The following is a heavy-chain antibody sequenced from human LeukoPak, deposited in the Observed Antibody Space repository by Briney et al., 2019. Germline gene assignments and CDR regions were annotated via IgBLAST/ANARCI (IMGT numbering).Heavy chain of an antibody. D-gene: IGHD3-10*01. V-gene: IGHV4-34*01. CDR3: ARRAPLLWFGESTYYMDV. CDR2: INHSGST. Sequence: SETLSLTCTVSGGSISSYYWSWIRQPPGKGLEWIGEINHSGSTNYNPSLKSRVTISVDTSKNQFSLKLSSVTAADTAVYYCARRAPLLWFGESTYYMDVWGKGTTVTISS. J-gene: IGHJ6*03. CDR1: GGSISSYY.